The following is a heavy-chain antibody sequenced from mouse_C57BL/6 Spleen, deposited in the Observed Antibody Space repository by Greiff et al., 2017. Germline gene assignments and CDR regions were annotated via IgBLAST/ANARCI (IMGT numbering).Heavy chain of an antibody. V-gene: IGHV2-5*01. Sequence: VQLQQSGPGLVQPSQSLSITCTVSGFSLTSYGVHWVRQSPGKGLEWLGVIWRGGSTDYNAAFMSRLSITKDNSKSQVFFKMNSLQADDTAIYYCAKRGYDYGDYYAMDYWGQGTSVTVSS. J-gene: IGHJ4*01. CDR2: IWRGGST. D-gene: IGHD2-4*01. CDR1: GFSLTSYG. CDR3: AKRGYDYGDYYAMDY.